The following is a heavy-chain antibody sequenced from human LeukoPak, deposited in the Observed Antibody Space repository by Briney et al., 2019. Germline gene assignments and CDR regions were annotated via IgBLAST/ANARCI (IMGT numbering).Heavy chain of an antibody. V-gene: IGHV3-23*01. Sequence: GSLRLSCAASGFTFSSYAMSWVRQAPGKGLEWVSAISGSGGSTYYADSVKGRFTISRDNSKNTLYLQMNSLRAEDTAVYYCAKASHSWGGYYYYMDVWGKGTTVTVSS. CDR3: AKASHSWGGYYYYMDV. D-gene: IGHD3-10*01. J-gene: IGHJ6*03. CDR1: GFTFSSYA. CDR2: ISGSGGST.